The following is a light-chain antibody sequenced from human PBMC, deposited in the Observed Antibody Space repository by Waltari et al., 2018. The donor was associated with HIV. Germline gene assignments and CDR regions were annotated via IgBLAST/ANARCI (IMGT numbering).Light chain of an antibody. V-gene: IGLV3-10*01. J-gene: IGLJ1*01. Sequence: YELTQPPSVSVSPGQTAAITCSGDALPEKPVYLFRQKSGQAPVLLIFDDNRRPSAISDKFSGSKSGTVATLTISGAQVQDEADYYCYSTGNGDTHKGVFGSGTCVTVL. CDR1: ALPEKP. CDR2: DDN. CDR3: YSTGNGDTHKGV.